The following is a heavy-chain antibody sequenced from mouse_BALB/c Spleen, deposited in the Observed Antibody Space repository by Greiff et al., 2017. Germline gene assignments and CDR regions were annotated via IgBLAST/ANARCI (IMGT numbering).Heavy chain of an antibody. CDR3: ARDYYGSSYWFAY. CDR2: INSNGGST. J-gene: IGHJ3*01. D-gene: IGHD1-1*01. Sequence: DVKLVESGGGLVQPGGSLKLSCAASGFTFSSYGMSWVRQTPDKRLELVATINSNGGSTYYPDSVKGRFTISRDNAKNTLYLQMSSLKSEDTAMYYCARDYYGSSYWFAYWGQGTLVTVSA. V-gene: IGHV5-6-3*01. CDR1: GFTFSSYG.